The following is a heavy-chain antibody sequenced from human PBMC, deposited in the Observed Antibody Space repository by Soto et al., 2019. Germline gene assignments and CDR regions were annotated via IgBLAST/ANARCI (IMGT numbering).Heavy chain of an antibody. V-gene: IGHV3-9*01. CDR1: GFTFDDYA. D-gene: IGHD6-19*01. CDR3: AKDLVRMYSSGLLAFDI. CDR2: ISWNSGSI. Sequence: SLRLSCAASGFTFDDYAMHWVRQAPGKGLEWVSGISWNSGSIGYADSVKGRFTISRDNAKNSLYLQMNSLRAEDTALYYCAKDLVRMYSSGLLAFDIWGQGTMVTVSS. J-gene: IGHJ3*02.